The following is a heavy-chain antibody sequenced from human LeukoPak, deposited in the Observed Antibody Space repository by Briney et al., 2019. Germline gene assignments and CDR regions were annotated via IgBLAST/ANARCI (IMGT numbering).Heavy chain of an antibody. V-gene: IGHV3-49*04. CDR2: IRSKAYGGTT. Sequence: PGGSLRLSCTASGFTFGDHAMSWVRQAPGKGLEWVGFIRSKAYGGTTEYAASVKGRFTISRDDSKSIAYLQMNSLKTEDTAVYYCTRDFGYSYGYYFDYWGQGTLVTVSS. D-gene: IGHD5-18*01. CDR1: GFTFGDHA. J-gene: IGHJ4*02. CDR3: TRDFGYSYGYYFDY.